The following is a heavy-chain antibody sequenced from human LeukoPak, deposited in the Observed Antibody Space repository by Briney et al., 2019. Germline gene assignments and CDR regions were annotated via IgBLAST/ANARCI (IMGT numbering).Heavy chain of an antibody. Sequence: SQTLSLTCTVSGDSISSGSYYWSWIRQPAGKGLEWIGHFYTSGSTNYNPSLKSRVTISVDTSKNQFSLKMRSVTAADTAVYYCARTTMVRGTYYMDVWGKGTTVTISS. CDR2: FYTSGST. CDR1: GDSISSGSYY. D-gene: IGHD3-10*01. V-gene: IGHV4-61*09. CDR3: ARTTMVRGTYYMDV. J-gene: IGHJ6*03.